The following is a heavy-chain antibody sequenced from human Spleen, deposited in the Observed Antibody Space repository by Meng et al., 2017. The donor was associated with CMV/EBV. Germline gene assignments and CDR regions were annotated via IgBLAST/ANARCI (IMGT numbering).Heavy chain of an antibody. CDR3: VRSLWWAAAKRWFDP. CDR1: GFTFRNYA. Sequence: GGSLRLSCAGSGFTFRNYAMHWVRQGPGKGLEWVSSISWDSGTIVYADSVKGRVTISRDNAKNSLYLQMSSLRTEDTALYYCVRSLWWAAAKRWFDPWGHGILVTVSS. J-gene: IGHJ5*02. CDR2: ISWDSGTI. V-gene: IGHV3-9*01. D-gene: IGHD2-2*01.